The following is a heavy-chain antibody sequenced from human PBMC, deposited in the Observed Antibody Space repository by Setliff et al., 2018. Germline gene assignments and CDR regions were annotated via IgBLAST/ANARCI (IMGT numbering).Heavy chain of an antibody. CDR3: ASIDWGENFYNTDV. J-gene: IGHJ6*03. D-gene: IGHD7-27*01. CDR1: GFIVSNNE. Sequence: PGGSLRLSCEVSGFIVSNNEMSWVRQAPGKGLEWVSVTYSDGRTNYADSVKGRFTISRDNAKNTLYLQMNSLRGEDTAVYFCASIDWGENFYNTDVWGKGTTVTVSS. CDR2: TYSDGRT. V-gene: IGHV3-53*01.